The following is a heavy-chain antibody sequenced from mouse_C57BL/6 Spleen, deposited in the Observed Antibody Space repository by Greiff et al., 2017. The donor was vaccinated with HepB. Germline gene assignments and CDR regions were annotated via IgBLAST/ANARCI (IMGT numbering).Heavy chain of an antibody. CDR3: TRVDFTTVVDY. CDR1: GYTFTSYW. Sequence: EVQLQQSGTVLARPGASVKMSWTTSGYTFTSYWMHWVKQRPGQGLEWIGAIYPGNSDTSYNQKFKGKAKLTAVTSASTAYMELSSLTNEDSAVYYCTRVDFTTVVDYWGQGTTLTVSS. CDR2: IYPGNSDT. D-gene: IGHD1-1*01. J-gene: IGHJ2*01. V-gene: IGHV1-5*01.